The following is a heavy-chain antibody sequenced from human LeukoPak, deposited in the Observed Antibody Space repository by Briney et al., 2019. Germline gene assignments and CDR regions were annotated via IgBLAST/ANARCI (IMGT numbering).Heavy chain of an antibody. J-gene: IGHJ4*02. Sequence: GGAVSLSRAASGCIYTRLIRHGVGQPRGRGREGVSSISSSGSSTYYADSVKGRFTISRDNAKNTLYLQMNSLRAEDTAVYYCSGEHYSSGWHFFDYWGRETLVPVSS. V-gene: IGHV3-21*01. CDR1: GCIYTRLI. D-gene: IGHD6-19*01. CDR3: SGEHYSSGWHFFDY. CDR2: ISSSGSST.